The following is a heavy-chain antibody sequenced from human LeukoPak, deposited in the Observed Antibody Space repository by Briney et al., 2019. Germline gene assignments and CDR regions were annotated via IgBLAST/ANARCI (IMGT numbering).Heavy chain of an antibody. CDR3: AKGAGVGAAYYFDY. J-gene: IGHJ4*02. Sequence: GGTLRLSCAASGFTFSSYAMNWVRQAPGKGLEWVSAISGSGGSTYYADSVKGRFTISRDNSENTLYLQMNSLRAEDTAVYYCAKGAGVGAAYYFDYWGQGTLVTVSS. V-gene: IGHV3-23*01. CDR1: GFTFSSYA. D-gene: IGHD1-26*01. CDR2: ISGSGGST.